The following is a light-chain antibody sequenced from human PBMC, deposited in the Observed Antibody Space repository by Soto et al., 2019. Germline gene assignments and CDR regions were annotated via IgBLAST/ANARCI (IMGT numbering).Light chain of an antibody. Sequence: QSVLTQPPSVSGSPGQSITISCTGTSTDPATYDLVSWYQQHPGKAPQLIIYEVAKRPSGVSARFSGSQSGDTASLTISGLQAADEAYYYCCSRLFGGGTKVTVL. CDR2: EVA. J-gene: IGLJ2*01. V-gene: IGLV2-23*02. CDR3: CSRL. CDR1: STDPATYDL.